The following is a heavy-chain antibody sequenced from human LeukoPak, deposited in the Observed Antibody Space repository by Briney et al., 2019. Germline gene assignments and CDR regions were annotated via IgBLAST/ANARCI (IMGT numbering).Heavy chain of an antibody. J-gene: IGHJ4*02. Sequence: SETLSLTCIVSGGSTSGGNYYWGWIRRPPGKGLEWIGGISSSGNTYYNPSLKSRITISIDTSKNHFSLKLSSVTAADTAVYYCARGYYGSGSYYKFPYYFDYWGQGTLVTVSS. CDR3: ARGYYGSGSYYKFPYYFDY. CDR2: ISSSGNT. CDR1: GGSTSGGNYY. V-gene: IGHV4-39*07. D-gene: IGHD3-10*01.